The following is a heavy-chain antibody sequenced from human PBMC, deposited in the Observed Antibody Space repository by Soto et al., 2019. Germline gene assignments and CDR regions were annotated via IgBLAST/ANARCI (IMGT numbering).Heavy chain of an antibody. CDR2: INHSGST. Sequence: QVQLQQWGAGLLKPSETLSLTCAVYGGSFSGYYWSWIRQPPGKGLEWIGEINHSGSTNYNPSLKXRVTISADTSKNQFSLKRSSVTAADTAVYYCARGWGRIFDYWGQGTLVTVSS. CDR3: ARGWGRIFDY. J-gene: IGHJ4*02. V-gene: IGHV4-34*01. D-gene: IGHD7-27*01. CDR1: GGSFSGYY.